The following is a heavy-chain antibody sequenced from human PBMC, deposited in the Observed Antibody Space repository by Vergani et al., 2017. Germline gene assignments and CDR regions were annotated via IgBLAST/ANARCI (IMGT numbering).Heavy chain of an antibody. D-gene: IGHD2-15*01. Sequence: QVQLVESGGGLVKPGGSLRLSCGASGFTFTDYYMTWIRQAPGKGLEWLSYISSSDSAIYYADSVKGRFTISRDNAKSSLYLQMNSLRVEDTAVYYCARNRGYCRGHSCFGNLVGSACYGMDVWGQGTTVTVS. J-gene: IGHJ6*02. CDR1: GFTFTDYY. V-gene: IGHV3-11*04. CDR2: ISSSDSAI. CDR3: ARNRGYCRGHSCFGNLVGSACYGMDV.